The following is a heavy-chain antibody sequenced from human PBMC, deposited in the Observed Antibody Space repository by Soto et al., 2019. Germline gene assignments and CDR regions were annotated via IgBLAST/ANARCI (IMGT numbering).Heavy chain of an antibody. V-gene: IGHV5-51*01. CDR2: IFPGDSDT. Sequence: PGESLKISCKGSGYNFTNHWIGWVRQMPGKGLEWMGVIFPGDSDTRYSPSFQGQVTISADTSISTAYLQWSSLRASDTAMYYCARVFCTSISCYSTFNYWGQGTLVTSPQ. CDR3: ARVFCTSISCYSTFNY. D-gene: IGHD2-2*01. CDR1: GYNFTNHW. J-gene: IGHJ4*01.